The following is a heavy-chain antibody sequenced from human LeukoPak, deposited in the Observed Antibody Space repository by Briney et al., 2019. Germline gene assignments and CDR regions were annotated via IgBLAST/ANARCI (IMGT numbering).Heavy chain of an antibody. CDR3: ARSPADYSNYYFDY. CDR2: IWYDGSNK. Sequence: PGGSLRLSCAASGVTFSSYGMHWVRQAPGKGGEWGAVIWYDGSNKYYADSVKGRFTISRDNSKNTLYLQMNSLRAEDTAVYYCARSPADYSNYYFDYWGQGTLVTVSS. CDR1: GVTFSSYG. J-gene: IGHJ4*02. D-gene: IGHD4-11*01. V-gene: IGHV3-33*01.